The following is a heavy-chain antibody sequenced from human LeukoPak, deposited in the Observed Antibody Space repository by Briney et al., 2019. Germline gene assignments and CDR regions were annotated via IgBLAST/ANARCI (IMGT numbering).Heavy chain of an antibody. V-gene: IGHV3-21*01. D-gene: IGHD4-17*01. CDR1: GFTFSSYS. J-gene: IGHJ4*02. CDR2: ISSSSSYI. CDR3: ARVVYGDYPLDY. Sequence: GGSLRLSCAASGFTFSSYSMNWVRQAPGKGLEWVSSISSSSSYIYYADSVKGRFTISRDNAKNSLYLQMNSLRAEDTAVYYCARVVYGDYPLDYWGQGTLVTVSS.